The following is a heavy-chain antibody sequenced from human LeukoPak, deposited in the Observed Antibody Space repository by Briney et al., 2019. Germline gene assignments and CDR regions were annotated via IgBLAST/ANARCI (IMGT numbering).Heavy chain of an antibody. CDR1: GFTFSSYG. V-gene: IGHV3-30*18. J-gene: IGHJ4*02. Sequence: GGSLRLSCAASGFTFSSYGMHWVRQAPGKGLEWVAVISYDGSNKYYADSVKGRFTISRDNSKNTLYLQMNSLRAEDTAVYYCAKDPCSGGSCYPDYWGQGTLVTVSS. CDR3: AKDPCSGGSCYPDY. CDR2: ISYDGSNK. D-gene: IGHD2-15*01.